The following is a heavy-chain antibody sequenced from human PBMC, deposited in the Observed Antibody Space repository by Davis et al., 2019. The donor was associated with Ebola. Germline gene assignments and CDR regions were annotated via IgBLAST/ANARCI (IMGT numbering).Heavy chain of an antibody. CDR3: ARTRGEQYLASFDF. Sequence: AASVKVSCKASGYTFTSYAMHWVRQAPGQRLEWMGWINAGNGNTNYAQKLQGRVTVATDTSTSTAYMEVRGLRSDDTAVYYCARTRGEQYLASFDFWGQGTLVTVSA. V-gene: IGHV1-3*01. J-gene: IGHJ4*02. CDR1: GYTFTSYA. CDR2: INAGNGNT. D-gene: IGHD6-13*01.